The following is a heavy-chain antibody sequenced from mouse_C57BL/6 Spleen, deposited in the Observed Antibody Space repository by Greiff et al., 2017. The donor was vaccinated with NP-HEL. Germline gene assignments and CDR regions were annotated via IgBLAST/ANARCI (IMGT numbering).Heavy chain of an antibody. J-gene: IGHJ4*01. V-gene: IGHV1-26*01. Sequence: EVQLQQSGPELVKPGASVKISCKASGYTFTDYYMNWVKQSHGKSLEWIGDINPNNGGTSYNQKFKGKATLTVDKSSSTAYMELRSLTSEDSAVYDCARRWLLGGYYAMDYWGQGTAVTVSS. CDR3: ARRWLLGGYYAMDY. D-gene: IGHD2-3*01. CDR1: GYTFTDYY. CDR2: INPNNGGT.